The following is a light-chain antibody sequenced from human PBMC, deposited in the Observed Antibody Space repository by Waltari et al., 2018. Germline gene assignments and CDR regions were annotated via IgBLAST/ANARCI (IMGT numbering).Light chain of an antibody. J-gene: IGKJ1*01. V-gene: IGKV3-20*01. Sequence: EIVLTQSPGTLSLSQGERATLSCRASQSVSRSLAWYQQKPGQAPRLLIYGASSRATGVPDRFSGSGFGTDFSLTISRLEPEDFAVYYCQHYVRLPVSFGQGTKVEIK. CDR3: QHYVRLPVS. CDR2: GAS. CDR1: QSVSRS.